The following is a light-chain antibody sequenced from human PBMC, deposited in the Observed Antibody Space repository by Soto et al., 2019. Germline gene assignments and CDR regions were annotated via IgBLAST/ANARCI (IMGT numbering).Light chain of an antibody. CDR2: DVS. V-gene: IGLV2-14*01. Sequence: QSVLTQPASVSGSPGQSITISCTGTSSDVGGYNYVSWYQQHPGKAPKLMIYDVSNRPSGVSNRFSGSKSGNTASLTISGLQAEDEADYYCNSYTTSSTYVFGTVTKVTV. CDR1: SSDVGGYNY. CDR3: NSYTTSSTYV. J-gene: IGLJ1*01.